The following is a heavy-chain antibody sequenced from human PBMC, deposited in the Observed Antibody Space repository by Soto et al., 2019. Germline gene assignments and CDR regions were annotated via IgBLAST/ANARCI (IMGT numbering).Heavy chain of an antibody. D-gene: IGHD3-10*01. V-gene: IGHV3-48*01. Sequence: GGSLRLSCAASGFTFSSYSMNWVRQAPGKGLEWVSYISSSSSTIYYADSVKGRFTISRDNAKNSLYLQMNSLRAEDTAVYYCAKDLPTYGSGSSSFDYWGQGTLVTVSS. CDR3: AKDLPTYGSGSSSFDY. J-gene: IGHJ4*02. CDR1: GFTFSSYS. CDR2: ISSSSSTI.